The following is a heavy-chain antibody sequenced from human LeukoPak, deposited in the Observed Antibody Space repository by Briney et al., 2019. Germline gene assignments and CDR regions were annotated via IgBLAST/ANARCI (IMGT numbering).Heavy chain of an antibody. CDR2: IYTSGST. J-gene: IGHJ4*02. CDR3: ARDHIGPYYFDY. CDR1: GGSISSGSYY. Sequence: SETLSLTCTVSGGSISSGSYYWSWIRQPAGKGLEWIGRIYTSGSTNYNPSLKSRVTISVDTSKNQFSLKLSSVTAADTAVYYCARDHIGPYYFDYWGQGTLVTVSS. V-gene: IGHV4-61*02.